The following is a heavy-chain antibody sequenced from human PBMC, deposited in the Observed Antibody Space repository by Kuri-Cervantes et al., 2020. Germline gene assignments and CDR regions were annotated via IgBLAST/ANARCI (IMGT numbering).Heavy chain of an antibody. J-gene: IGHJ6*02. CDR2: IIPILGIA. D-gene: IGHD6-13*01. Sequence: SVKVSCKASGGTFSSYTISWVRQAPGQGLEWMGRIIPILGIANYAQKFQGRVTMTRNTSISTAYMELSSLRSEDTAVYYCASYSSWYIVHYYGMDVWGQGTTVTVSS. CDR1: GGTFSSYT. CDR3: ASYSSWYIVHYYGMDV. V-gene: IGHV1-69*02.